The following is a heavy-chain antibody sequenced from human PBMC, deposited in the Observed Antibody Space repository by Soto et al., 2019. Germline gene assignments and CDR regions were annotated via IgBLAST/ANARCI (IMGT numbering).Heavy chain of an antibody. CDR2: IWYDGSNK. V-gene: IGHV3-33*01. D-gene: IGHD2-21*01. CDR1: GFTLSSYG. J-gene: IGHJ5*02. Sequence: GGSLRLSCAASGFTLSSYGMHWVRQAPGKGLEWVAVIWYDGSNKYYADSVKGRFTISRDNSKNTLYLQMNSLRAEDTAVYYCARDVEEAWFDPWGQGTLVTVSS. CDR3: ARDVEEAWFDP.